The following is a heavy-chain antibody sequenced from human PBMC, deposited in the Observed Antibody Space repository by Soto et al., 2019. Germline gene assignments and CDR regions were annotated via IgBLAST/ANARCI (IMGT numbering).Heavy chain of an antibody. J-gene: IGHJ4*02. D-gene: IGHD2-15*01. CDR3: AKCSRGSCYGSLAY. CDR1: GFTFSDAY. CDR2: IGGSSDYR. V-gene: IGHV3-11*05. Sequence: QVQLVESGGGLVKRGGSLRLSCAASGFTFSDAYMSWVRQAPGKGLEWLSWIGGSSDYRNNADSVKGRFTNARDTAKNSLYLQMNSLRAEDSDVYYGAKCSRGSCYGSLAYWGQGTLVTVSS.